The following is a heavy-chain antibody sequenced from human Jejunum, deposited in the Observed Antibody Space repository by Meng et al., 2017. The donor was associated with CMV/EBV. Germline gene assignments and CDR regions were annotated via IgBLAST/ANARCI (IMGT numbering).Heavy chain of an antibody. Sequence: CAVSGGSLTGYYCSWIRLPPGKGLEWIGEINYSESTNYNPSLKSRVTISVDMSKNQCSLKLRSATAADTGVYYCARRVGSGKYYFDYWSQGTLVTVSS. V-gene: IGHV4-34*01. J-gene: IGHJ4*02. CDR2: INYSEST. CDR1: GGSLTGYY. D-gene: IGHD3-10*01. CDR3: ARRVGSGKYYFDY.